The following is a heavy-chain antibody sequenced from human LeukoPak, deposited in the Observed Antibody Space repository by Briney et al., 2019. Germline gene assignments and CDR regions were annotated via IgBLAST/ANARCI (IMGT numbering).Heavy chain of an antibody. CDR2: IYYSGTT. CDR1: GGSISSTSFY. CDR3: ARQFHGSGYVDDL. Sequence: SETLSLTCSVSGGSISSTSFYWGWIRRPPGKGLEWIASIYYSGTTHYNPSLKSRVTMSVDTSKNQFSLKLSAVTAADTAVYYCARQFHGSGYVDDLWGQGTLVTVSS. J-gene: IGHJ5*02. V-gene: IGHV4-39*01. D-gene: IGHD5-12*01.